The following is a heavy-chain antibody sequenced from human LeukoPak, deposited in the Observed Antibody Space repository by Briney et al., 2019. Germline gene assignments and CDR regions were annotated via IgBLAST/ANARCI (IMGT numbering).Heavy chain of an antibody. D-gene: IGHD6-13*01. CDR2: VFDSGST. V-gene: IGHV4-59*01. CDR3: AIGYSSSCNDFDF. CDR1: GGSISNYW. Sequence: SPTLSRTWTVAGGSISNYWWSWIRQPPGNGLEWIGYVFDSGSTNYNPSLKSRVTISVDTSKKQFSLKLRSVTAVDTAVYCWAIGYSSSCNDFDFWGQGTLVSVSS. J-gene: IGHJ4*02.